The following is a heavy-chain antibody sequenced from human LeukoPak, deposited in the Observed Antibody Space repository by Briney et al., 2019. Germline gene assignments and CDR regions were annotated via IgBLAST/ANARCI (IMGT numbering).Heavy chain of an antibody. J-gene: IGHJ6*02. V-gene: IGHV1-2*02. CDR2: IDPNSGGT. Sequence: ASVKVSCKASGYTFTGYYMHWVRQAPGQGLEWMGWIDPNSGGTNYAQKLQGRVTMTRDTSISTAYMELSRLRSDDTAVYYCARESIAVAGTRYYGMDVWGQGTTVTVSS. D-gene: IGHD6-19*01. CDR3: ARESIAVAGTRYYGMDV. CDR1: GYTFTGYY.